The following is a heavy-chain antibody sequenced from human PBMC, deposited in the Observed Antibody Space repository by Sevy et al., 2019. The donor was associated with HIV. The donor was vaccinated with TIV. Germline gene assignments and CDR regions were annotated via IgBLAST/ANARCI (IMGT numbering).Heavy chain of an antibody. CDR1: GFSFSNSA. D-gene: IGHD3-3*01. V-gene: IGHV3-64D*06. J-gene: IGHJ6*02. Sequence: GGSLRLSCSGSGFSFSNSAMNWVRQTPGKGLKYVSAISSEGVSTYYTDSVRGRFTISRDNSKNTLYLQMSSLRVEDTALYYCVKDPDYNFWRGDYGMDVWGQGTTVTVSS. CDR3: VKDPDYNFWRGDYGMDV. CDR2: ISSEGVST.